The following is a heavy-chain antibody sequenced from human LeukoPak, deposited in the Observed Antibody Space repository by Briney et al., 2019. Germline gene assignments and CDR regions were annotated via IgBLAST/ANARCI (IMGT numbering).Heavy chain of an antibody. CDR3: VRSLLGRDDC. CDR2: SNSDGSTT. D-gene: IGHD1-26*01. J-gene: IGHJ4*02. V-gene: IGHV3-74*01. Sequence: GGSLRLSCAASGFTFSTYWMHWVRQAPGKGLVWVSRSNSDGSTTTYADSVRGRFTISRDNAKNTLYPQMNSLRVEDTAVYYCVRSLLGRDDCWGQGTLVTVSS. CDR1: GFTFSTYW.